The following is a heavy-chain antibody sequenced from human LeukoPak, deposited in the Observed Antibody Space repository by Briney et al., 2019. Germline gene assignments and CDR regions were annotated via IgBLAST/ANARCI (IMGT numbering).Heavy chain of an antibody. CDR3: ARDWGGLWFGETFDY. CDR2: IIPIFGTA. Sequence: SVKVSCKASGGTFSSYAISWVRQAPGQGLEWMGGIIPIFGTANYAQKFQGRVTITADESTSTAYMELSSLRSEDTAVYYCARDWGGLWFGETFDYWGQGTLVTVSS. J-gene: IGHJ4*02. CDR1: GGTFSSYA. V-gene: IGHV1-69*13. D-gene: IGHD3-10*01.